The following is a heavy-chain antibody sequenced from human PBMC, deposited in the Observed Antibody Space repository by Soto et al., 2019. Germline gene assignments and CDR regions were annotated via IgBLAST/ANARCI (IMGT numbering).Heavy chain of an antibody. D-gene: IGHD6-19*01. CDR1: GFTFSDYY. J-gene: IGHJ6*03. CDR3: SSSGWYGDPYYYYYYMDC. V-gene: IGHV3-11*01. Sequence: PGGSLRLSCAASGFTFSDYYMSWIRQAPGKGLEWVSYISSSGSTIYYADSVKGRFTISRDNAKNSLYLQMNSLRAEDTAVYYCSSSGWYGDPYYYYYYMDCWGKGTTVTVAS. CDR2: ISSSGSTI.